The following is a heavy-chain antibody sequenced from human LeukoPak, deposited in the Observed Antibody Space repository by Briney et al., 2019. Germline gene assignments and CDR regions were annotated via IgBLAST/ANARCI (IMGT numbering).Heavy chain of an antibody. CDR3: VRRYYEYNVSDPHFDF. Sequence: PGGSLRLSCAASGFTFSRDWMRWVRQAPERGLWWVSRISDEGSITTYAASVEGRFTISSDNAKSTVFLQMNSLRVEDTAVYFCVRRYYEYNVSDPHFDFWGQGILVTVSS. D-gene: IGHD3-22*01. V-gene: IGHV3-74*03. CDR2: ISDEGSIT. CDR1: GFTFSRDW. J-gene: IGHJ4*02.